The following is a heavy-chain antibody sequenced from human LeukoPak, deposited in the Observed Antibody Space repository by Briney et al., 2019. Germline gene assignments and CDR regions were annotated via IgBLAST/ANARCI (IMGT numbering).Heavy chain of an antibody. D-gene: IGHD1-26*01. J-gene: IGHJ5*02. Sequence: SETLSLTCTVSGGSISSYYWSWIRQPAGKGLEWIGRIYTSGSTNYNPSLKSRVTISVDTSKNQFSLKLSSVTAADTAVYYCARHPSATVWFDPWGQGTLVTVSS. CDR1: GGSISSYY. CDR2: IYTSGST. CDR3: ARHPSATVWFDP. V-gene: IGHV4-4*07.